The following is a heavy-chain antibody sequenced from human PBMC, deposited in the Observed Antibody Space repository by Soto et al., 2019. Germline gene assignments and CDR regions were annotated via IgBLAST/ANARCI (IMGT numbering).Heavy chain of an antibody. J-gene: IGHJ6*03. CDR1: GYTFTSYG. D-gene: IGHD2-2*01. CDR3: ARSDIVVVPAARPTYYYYYYMDV. Sequence: SVKVSCKASGYTFTSYGISWVRQAPGQGLERMRWISAYNGNTNYAQKLQGRVTMTTDTSTSTAYMELRSLRSDDTAVYYCARSDIVVVPAARPTYYYYYYMDVWGKGTTVTVSS. CDR2: ISAYNGNT. V-gene: IGHV1-18*01.